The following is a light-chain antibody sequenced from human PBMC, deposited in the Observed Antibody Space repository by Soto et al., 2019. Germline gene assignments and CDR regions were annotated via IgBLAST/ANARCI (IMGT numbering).Light chain of an antibody. V-gene: IGLV2-8*01. CDR3: SSYAGSSNV. J-gene: IGLJ1*01. CDR2: EVN. CDR1: SSDVGGYNY. Sequence: QSALTQPPSASGSPGQSVAISCTGTSSDVGGYNYVSWYQQHPGKAPKLMIYEVNKRPSGVPDRFSGTTSGNTASLPVSGLQAEDEADYFCSSYAGSSNVFGTGTKVTVL.